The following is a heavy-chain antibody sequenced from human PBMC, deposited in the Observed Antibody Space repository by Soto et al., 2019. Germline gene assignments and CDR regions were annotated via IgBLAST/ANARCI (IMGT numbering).Heavy chain of an antibody. J-gene: IGHJ4*02. CDR2: IYYSGST. CDR1: GGSISSYY. Sequence: SETLSLTCTVSGGSISSYYWSWIRQPPGKGLEWIGYIYYSGSTNYNPSLKSRVTISVDTSKNQFSLKLSSVTAADTAVYYCARVRYSYGFAYDYWGQGTLVTVS. CDR3: ARVRYSYGFAYDY. D-gene: IGHD5-18*01. V-gene: IGHV4-59*01.